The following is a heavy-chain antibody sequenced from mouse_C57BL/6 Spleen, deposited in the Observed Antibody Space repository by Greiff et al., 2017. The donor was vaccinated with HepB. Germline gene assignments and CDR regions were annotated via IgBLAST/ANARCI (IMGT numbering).Heavy chain of an antibody. V-gene: IGHV1-59*01. CDR3: AREDITTVVVDY. CDR2: IDPSDSYT. Sequence: QVQLKESGAELMKPGASVKLSCKATGYTFTSYWMHWVKQRPGQGLEWIGVIDPSDSYTNYNQKFKGKATLTVDTSSSTAYMQLSSLTSEDSAVYYCAREDITTVVVDYWGQGTTLTVSS. CDR1: GYTFTSYW. J-gene: IGHJ2*01. D-gene: IGHD1-1*01.